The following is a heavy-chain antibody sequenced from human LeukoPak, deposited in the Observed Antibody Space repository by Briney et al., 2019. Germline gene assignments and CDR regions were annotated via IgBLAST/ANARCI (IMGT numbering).Heavy chain of an antibody. CDR1: GGSFSGYY. V-gene: IGHV4-34*01. Sequence: SETLSLTCAVYGGSFSGYYWSWIRQPPGKGLEWIGEINHSGSTNYNPSLKSRVTISVDTSKNQFSLKLSSVTAADTAVYYCARAQGPVAFDIWGQGTMVTVSS. J-gene: IGHJ3*02. CDR3: ARAQGPVAFDI. CDR2: INHSGST.